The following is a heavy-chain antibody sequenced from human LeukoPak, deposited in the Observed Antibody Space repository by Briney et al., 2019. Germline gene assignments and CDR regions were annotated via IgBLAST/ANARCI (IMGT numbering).Heavy chain of an antibody. CDR1: GGSISSGDYY. V-gene: IGHV4-30-4*01. D-gene: IGHD2/OR15-2a*01. CDR2: IYYSGST. Sequence: SETLSLTCTVSGGSISSGDYYWSWIRQPPGKGLEWIEYIYYSGSTYYNPSLKSRVTISVDTSKNQFSLKLSSVTAADTAVYYCAREGIRVNYYYYGMDVWGQGTTVTVSS. J-gene: IGHJ6*02. CDR3: AREGIRVNYYYYGMDV.